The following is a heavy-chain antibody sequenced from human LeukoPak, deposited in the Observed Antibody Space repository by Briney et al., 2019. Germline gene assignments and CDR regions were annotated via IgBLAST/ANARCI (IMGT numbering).Heavy chain of an antibody. J-gene: IGHJ4*02. V-gene: IGHV1-69*13. CDR2: IIPIFGTA. CDR1: GGTFSSYA. Sequence: ASVKVSCKASGGTFSSYAISWVRQAPGQGLEWMGGIIPIFGTANYAQKFQGGVTITADESTSTAYMELSSLRSEDTAVYYCARDRAYGGNSFGYWGQGTLVTVSS. CDR3: ARDRAYGGNSFGY. D-gene: IGHD4-23*01.